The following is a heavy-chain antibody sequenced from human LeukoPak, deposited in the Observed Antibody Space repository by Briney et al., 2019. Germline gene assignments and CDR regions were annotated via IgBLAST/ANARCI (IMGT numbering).Heavy chain of an antibody. CDR1: GGSISNSSYY. J-gene: IGHJ4*02. Sequence: SETLSLTCTVSGGSISNSSYYWGWIRQPPGKGLEWIGSIYYSGSTYYNPSLKSRVTIFIDTSKNQFSLKLSSVTAADTAVYYCARDRQPGIAVAGIDYFDYWGQGTLVTVSS. CDR2: IYYSGST. CDR3: ARDRQPGIAVAGIDYFDY. V-gene: IGHV4-39*07. D-gene: IGHD6-19*01.